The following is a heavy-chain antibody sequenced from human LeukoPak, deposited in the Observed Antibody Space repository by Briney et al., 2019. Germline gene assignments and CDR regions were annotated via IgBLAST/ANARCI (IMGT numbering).Heavy chain of an antibody. Sequence: GASVKVSCKASGYTFTGYYMHWVRQAPGQGLEWMGWINPNSGGTNYAQKFQGRVTITADESTSTAYMELSSLRSEDTAVYYCARPENPGRYSSSSHGAFDIWGQGTMATVSS. D-gene: IGHD6-6*01. CDR1: GYTFTGYY. V-gene: IGHV1-2*02. CDR3: ARPENPGRYSSSSHGAFDI. J-gene: IGHJ3*02. CDR2: INPNSGGT.